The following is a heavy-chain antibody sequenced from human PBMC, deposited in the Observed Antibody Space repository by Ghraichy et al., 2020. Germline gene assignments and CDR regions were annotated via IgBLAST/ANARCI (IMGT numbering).Heavy chain of an antibody. CDR2: IYYTGSS. J-gene: IGHJ5*01. CDR1: DDSITSTTYY. V-gene: IGHV4-39*01. Sequence: SETLSLTCAVSDDSITSTTYYLGWIRQPPGKGLEWIGSIYYTGSSYYNPSLKSRFTISIDTLKQQFSLRFRSVTAADTSIYYCARHRRGDFWGGFPDSWGQGTLVTVSA. D-gene: IGHD3-3*01. CDR3: ARHRRGDFWGGFPDS.